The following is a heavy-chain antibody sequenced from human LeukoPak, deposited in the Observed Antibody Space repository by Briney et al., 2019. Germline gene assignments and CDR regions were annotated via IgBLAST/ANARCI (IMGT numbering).Heavy chain of an antibody. J-gene: IGHJ6*02. V-gene: IGHV4-59*08. CDR2: MSYSGIT. CDR3: ARQRSLIGNSFYYGLDV. D-gene: IGHD4-23*01. Sequence: SETLSLTCTVSGGSISGYYWSWLRQSPGKGLEWIGYMSYSGITNYNPSLKSRVTISVDTSKNQFSLKLSSVTAADTALYYCARQRSLIGNSFYYGLDVWGQGTTVTVSS. CDR1: GGSISGYY.